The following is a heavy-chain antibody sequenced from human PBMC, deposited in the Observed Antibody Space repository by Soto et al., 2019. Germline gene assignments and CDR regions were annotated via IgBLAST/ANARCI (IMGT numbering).Heavy chain of an antibody. CDR3: AAPAGRFGEQVYYYYGMDV. CDR1: GFTFTSSA. CDR2: IVVCSGNT. D-gene: IGHD3-10*01. Sequence: SVKVSCKASGFTFTSSAVQWVRQARGQRLEWIGWIVVCSGNTNYAQKFQERVTITRDMSTSTAYMELSSLRSEDTAVYYCAAPAGRFGEQVYYYYGMDVWGQGTTVTVSS. J-gene: IGHJ6*02. V-gene: IGHV1-58*01.